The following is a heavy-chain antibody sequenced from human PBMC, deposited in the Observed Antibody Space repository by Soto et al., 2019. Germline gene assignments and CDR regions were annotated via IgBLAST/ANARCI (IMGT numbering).Heavy chain of an antibody. CDR2: IHHGGST. J-gene: IGHJ4*02. D-gene: IGHD2-8*02. Sequence: SETLSLTCTISDGSVSSDDWWYWVRQAPGKGLEWIGEIHHGGSTSYSPSLQSRVSISVDKSKNQFSLKLSSVTAADTAVYYCARSKCGGVCRGRWFLFWGQGILVTVSS. V-gene: IGHV4-4*02. CDR3: ARSKCGGVCRGRWFLF. CDR1: DGSVSSDDW.